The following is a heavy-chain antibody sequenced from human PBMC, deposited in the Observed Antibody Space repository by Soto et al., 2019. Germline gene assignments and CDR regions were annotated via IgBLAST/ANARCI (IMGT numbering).Heavy chain of an antibody. CDR1: GASISSSGLY. CDR3: ARGMDMAKLGY. J-gene: IGHJ4*02. CDR2: IHPSGNI. V-gene: IGHV4-31*03. Sequence: SETLSLTCTVSGASISSSGLYWHWIRQHPGKGLEWIGAIHPSGNIYYNPSLKSRITMSPDTSNNQFSLRLNSVTAADMAVYYCARGMDMAKLGYWAPGTLVTVSS. D-gene: IGHD2-2*03.